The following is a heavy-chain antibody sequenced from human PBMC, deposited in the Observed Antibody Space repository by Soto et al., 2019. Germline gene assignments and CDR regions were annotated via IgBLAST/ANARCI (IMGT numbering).Heavy chain of an antibody. Sequence: SHRLSCAASEFTCSSYGMHWIRQAPSKGLEWVAVIWYDGSNKYYADSVKGRFTISRDNSKNTLYLQMNSLRAEDTAVYYCARSYCTNGVCYGDGMDVWGQGTTVTVSS. D-gene: IGHD2-8*01. CDR3: ARSYCTNGVCYGDGMDV. V-gene: IGHV3-33*01. J-gene: IGHJ6*02. CDR2: IWYDGSNK. CDR1: EFTCSSYG.